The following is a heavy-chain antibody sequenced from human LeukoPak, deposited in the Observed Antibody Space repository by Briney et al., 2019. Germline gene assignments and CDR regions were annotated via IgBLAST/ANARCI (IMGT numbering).Heavy chain of an antibody. CDR1: GFTFSSYA. V-gene: IGHV3-30-3*01. CDR2: ISYDGSNK. Sequence: GRSLRLSRAGSGFTFSSYAMHWVRQAPGKGLEWVAVISYDGSNKYYADSVKGRFTISRDKSKNTLYLQMNSLRAEDTAVYYCARDGQGGKGGLFDYWGQGTLVTVSS. J-gene: IGHJ4*02. D-gene: IGHD4-23*01. CDR3: ARDGQGGKGGLFDY.